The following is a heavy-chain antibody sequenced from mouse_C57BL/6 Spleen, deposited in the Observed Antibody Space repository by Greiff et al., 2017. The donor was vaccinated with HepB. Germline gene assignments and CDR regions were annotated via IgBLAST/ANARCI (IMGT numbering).Heavy chain of an antibody. V-gene: IGHV1-5*01. CDR2: MDTGKSDA. CDR3: TRSSLLLRVFAY. J-gene: IGHJ3*01. CDR1: GYTFTSYW. Sequence: EVQLQQSGTVLARPGASVKMSCKTSGYTFTSYWMHWVKQRPGQGREGRGAMDTGKSDASYNQKFKGKAKLTAVTSASTAYMELSSLTNEDSAVYYCTRSSLLLRVFAYWGQGTLVTVSA. D-gene: IGHD1-1*01.